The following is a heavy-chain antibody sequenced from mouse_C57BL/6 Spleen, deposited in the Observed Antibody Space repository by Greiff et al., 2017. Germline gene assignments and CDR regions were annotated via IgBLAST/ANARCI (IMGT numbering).Heavy chain of an antibody. CDR2: IDPSDSYT. CDR3: APQLGGFAY. J-gene: IGHJ3*01. V-gene: IGHV1-59*01. D-gene: IGHD4-1*02. CDR1: GYTFTSYW. Sequence: QVQLQQPGAELVRPGTSVKLSCKASGYTFTSYWMHWVKQRPGQGLEWIGVIDPSDSYTNYNQKFKGKATLTVDTSSSTAYMQLSSLTSEVSAVYYCAPQLGGFAYGGQGTLVTVSA.